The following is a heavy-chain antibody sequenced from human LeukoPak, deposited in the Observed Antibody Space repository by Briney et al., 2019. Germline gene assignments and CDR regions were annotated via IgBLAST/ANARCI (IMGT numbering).Heavy chain of an antibody. CDR2: IYYSGST. V-gene: IGHV4-59*01. Sequence: PSETLSLTCTVSGGSISSYYWSWIRQPPGKGLEWIGYIYYSGSTNYNPSLKSRVTISVDTSKNQFSLKLSSVTAADTAVYYCARLIAAAGTFWLDPWGQGTLVTVSS. J-gene: IGHJ5*02. CDR3: ARLIAAAGTFWLDP. D-gene: IGHD6-13*01. CDR1: GGSISSYY.